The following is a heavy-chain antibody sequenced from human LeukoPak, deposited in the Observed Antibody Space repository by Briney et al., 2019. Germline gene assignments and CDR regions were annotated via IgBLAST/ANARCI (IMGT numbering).Heavy chain of an antibody. CDR1: GGAISSYY. CDR2: IYYSGST. V-gene: IGHV4-59*01. J-gene: IGHJ4*02. Sequence: SETLSLTCNVSGGAISSYYWSWIRQPPGKGLEWIGYIYYSGSTNYNPSLKNRVTISVDTSKNQFSLKLSSVTAADTAVYYCARSVDTAMVGDYWGQGTLVTVS. D-gene: IGHD5-18*01. CDR3: ARSVDTAMVGDY.